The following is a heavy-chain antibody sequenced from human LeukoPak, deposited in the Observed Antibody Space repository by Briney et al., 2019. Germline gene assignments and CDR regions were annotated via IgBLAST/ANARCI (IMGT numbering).Heavy chain of an antibody. CDR1: GGSLSGYY. V-gene: IGHV4-34*01. J-gene: IGHJ3*02. CDR3: ARGVDFDI. CDR2: INHSGST. D-gene: IGHD2-15*01. Sequence: SETLSLTCAVYGGSLSGYYWSWIRQPPGKGLEWIGEINHSGSTNYNPSLKSRVTISVDKSKDQFSLKLSSVTAADTAVYYCARGVDFDIWGQGTMVTVSS.